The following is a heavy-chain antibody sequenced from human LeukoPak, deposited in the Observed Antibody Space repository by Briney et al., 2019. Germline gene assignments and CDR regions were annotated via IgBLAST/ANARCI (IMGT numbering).Heavy chain of an antibody. CDR3: AKPRLWFGEFLYYFDY. CDR1: GFTFSSYA. J-gene: IGHJ4*02. D-gene: IGHD3-10*01. CDR2: ISGSGGST. V-gene: IGHV3-23*01. Sequence: PGGSLRLSCAASGFTFSSYAMNWVRQAPGKGLEWVSAISGSGGSTYYADSVKGRFTISRDNSKNTLYLQMNSLRAKDTAVYYCAKPRLWFGEFLYYFDYWGQGTLVTVSS.